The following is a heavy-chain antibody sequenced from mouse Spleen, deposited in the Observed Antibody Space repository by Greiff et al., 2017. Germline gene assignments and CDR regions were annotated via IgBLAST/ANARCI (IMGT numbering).Heavy chain of an antibody. CDR1: GFTFSSFG. V-gene: IGHV5-17*02. D-gene: IGHD2-3*01. J-gene: IGHJ4*01. Sequence: EVKLVESGGGLVQPGGSRKLSCAASGFTFSSFGMHWVRQAPEKGLEWVAYISSGSSTIYYADTVKGRFTISRDNPKNTLFLQMTSLRSEDTAMYYCARSGWLLMNAMDYWGQGTSVTVSS. CDR3: ARSGWLLMNAMDY. CDR2: ISSGSSTI.